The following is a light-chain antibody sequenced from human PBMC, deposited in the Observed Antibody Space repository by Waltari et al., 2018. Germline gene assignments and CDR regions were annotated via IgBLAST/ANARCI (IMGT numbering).Light chain of an antibody. CDR1: QTIDSTY. CDR2: RAS. CDR3: QQYDGVSPIT. Sequence: ELVFTQSPGTLSLSPGERGTLSCRASQTIDSTYLAWHQQNPAQPPRRLIARASRRATGVPDRFSGSGFRTDFTLTISRLEPEDFAVYYGQQYDGVSPITFGQGTRLE. V-gene: IGKV3-20*01. J-gene: IGKJ5*01.